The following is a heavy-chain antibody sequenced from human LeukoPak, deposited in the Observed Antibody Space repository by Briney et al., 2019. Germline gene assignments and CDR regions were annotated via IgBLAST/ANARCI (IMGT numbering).Heavy chain of an antibody. CDR3: ARATSSTRTAFDI. J-gene: IGHJ3*02. CDR1: GGSINNYY. V-gene: IGHV4-59*01. Sequence: PSETLSLTCTVSGGSINNYYWNWIRQPPGKVLEWIGYIYYSGSTNYNPSLKSRVTISLDTSNNQFSLNLSSVTAADTAVYYCARATSSTRTAFDIWGQGTMVTVSP. D-gene: IGHD2-2*01. CDR2: IYYSGST.